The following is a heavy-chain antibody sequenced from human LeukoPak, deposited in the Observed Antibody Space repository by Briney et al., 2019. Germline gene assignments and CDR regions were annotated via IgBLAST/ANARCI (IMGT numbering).Heavy chain of an antibody. D-gene: IGHD3-3*01. CDR3: ARGPRVNSFLEWYMRGGDY. Sequence: GGSLRLSCAASGFTFSSYAMHWVRQAPGKGLEWVAVISYDGSNKYYADSVKGRFTISRDNSKNTLYLQMNSLRAEDTAVYYCARGPRVNSFLEWYMRGGDYWGQGTLVTVSS. CDR1: GFTFSSYA. V-gene: IGHV3-30-3*01. CDR2: ISYDGSNK. J-gene: IGHJ4*02.